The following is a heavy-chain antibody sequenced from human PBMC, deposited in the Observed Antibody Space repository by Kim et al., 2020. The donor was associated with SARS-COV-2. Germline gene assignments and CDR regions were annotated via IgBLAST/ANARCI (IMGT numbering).Heavy chain of an antibody. D-gene: IGHD3-9*01. CDR2: IKSKTDGGTT. CDR3: TTSNAPIYDWLLAPFDY. V-gene: IGHV3-15*01. Sequence: GGSLRLSCAASGFTFSNAWMSWVRQAPGKGLEWVGRIKSKTDGGTTDYAAPVKGRFTISRDDSKNTLYLQMNSLKTEDTAVYYCTTSNAPIYDWLLAPFDYWGQGTLVTVSS. CDR1: GFTFSNAW. J-gene: IGHJ4*02.